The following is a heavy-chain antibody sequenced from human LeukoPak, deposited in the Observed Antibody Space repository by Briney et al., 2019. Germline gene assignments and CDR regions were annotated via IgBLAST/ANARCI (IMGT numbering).Heavy chain of an antibody. D-gene: IGHD6-19*01. Sequence: GASVKVSCKASGYTFTGYYMHWVRQAPGQGLEWVGWINPNSGGTNYAQKFQGRVTMTRDTSISTAYMELSRLRSDDTAVYYCARDGRVAGGAGVDYYGMDVWGQGTTVTVSS. J-gene: IGHJ6*02. CDR1: GYTFTGYY. V-gene: IGHV1-2*02. CDR2: INPNSGGT. CDR3: ARDGRVAGGAGVDYYGMDV.